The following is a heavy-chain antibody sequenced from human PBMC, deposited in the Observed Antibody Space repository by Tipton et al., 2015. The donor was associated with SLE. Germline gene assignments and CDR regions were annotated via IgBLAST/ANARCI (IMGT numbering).Heavy chain of an antibody. J-gene: IGHJ4*02. Sequence: QLVQSGAEVKKPGSSVKVSCKASGGTFSSYAISWVRQAPGQGLEWMGWISAYNGNTNYAQKLQGRVTMTTDTSTSTAYMELRSLRSADTAVYYCARAYSSSSPTGYWGQGTLVTVSS. V-gene: IGHV1-18*01. CDR2: ISAYNGNT. CDR1: GGTFSSYA. CDR3: ARAYSSSSPTGY. D-gene: IGHD6-6*01.